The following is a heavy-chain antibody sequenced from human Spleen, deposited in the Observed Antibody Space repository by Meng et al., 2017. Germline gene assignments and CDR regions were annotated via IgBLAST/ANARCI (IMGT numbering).Heavy chain of an antibody. CDR3: ASGSGSGWYYFDN. J-gene: IGHJ4*02. CDR1: SVTNRSHY. CDR2: IFDSGRP. V-gene: IGHV4-59*11. D-gene: IGHD6-19*01. Sequence: QVLLHESGPGRVKPSEPLPLIGTFSSVTNRSHYWSWIRQPPGKGLEWIGYIFDSGRPNYSPSLKSRVTISIDTSKNQFSLRLSSVTPADTAMYYCASGSGSGWYYFDNWGQGTLVTVSS.